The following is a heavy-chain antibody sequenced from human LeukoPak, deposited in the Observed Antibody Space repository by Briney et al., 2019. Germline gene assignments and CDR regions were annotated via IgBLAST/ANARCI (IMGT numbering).Heavy chain of an antibody. CDR3: ARGSGWYAEYFRH. J-gene: IGHJ1*01. CDR1: GFTVSSNY. V-gene: IGHV3-53*01. CDR2: IYSGGST. Sequence: GGSLRLSCAASGFTVSSNYMSWVRQAPGEGLEWVSVIYSGGSTYYADSVKGRFTISRDNSKNTLYLQMDSLRAEDTAVYYCARGSGWYAEYFRHWGQGTLVTVSS. D-gene: IGHD6-19*01.